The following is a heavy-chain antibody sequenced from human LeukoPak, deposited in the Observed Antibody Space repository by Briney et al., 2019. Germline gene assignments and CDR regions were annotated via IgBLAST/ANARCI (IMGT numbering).Heavy chain of an antibody. Sequence: EASVKVSCKASGYTFTSYGISWVRQAPGQGLEWMGWISAYNGNTNYAQKLQGRVTMTTDTSTSTAYMELRSLRSDDTAVYYCARDYHYYDSSGYPGVYKNWGQGTLVTVSS. J-gene: IGHJ4*02. D-gene: IGHD3-22*01. CDR3: ARDYHYYDSSGYPGVYKN. CDR2: ISAYNGNT. CDR1: GYTFTSYG. V-gene: IGHV1-18*01.